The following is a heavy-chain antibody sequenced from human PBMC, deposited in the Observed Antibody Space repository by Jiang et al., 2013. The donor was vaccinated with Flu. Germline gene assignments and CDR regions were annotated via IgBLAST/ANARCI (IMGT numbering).Heavy chain of an antibody. Sequence: ASGFTFSDYYMSWIRQAPGKGLEWVSYISSSSSYTNYADSVKGRFTISRDNAKNSLYLQMNSLRAEDTAVYYCARSDGGDDAFDIWGQGTMVTVSS. V-gene: IGHV3-11*03. CDR1: GFTFSDYY. J-gene: IGHJ3*02. D-gene: IGHD2-21*01. CDR3: ARSDGGDDAFDI. CDR2: ISSSSSYT.